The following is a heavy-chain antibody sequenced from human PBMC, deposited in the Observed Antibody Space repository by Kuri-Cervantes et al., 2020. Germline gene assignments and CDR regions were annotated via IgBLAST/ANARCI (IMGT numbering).Heavy chain of an antibody. V-gene: IGHV3-7*01. J-gene: IGHJ4*02. CDR3: ARKAEGGVDQFDY. Sequence: GESLKISCAAAGFSFNTVWMSWVRQAPGKGPEWVANINQGGSVKKYLDSVKGRFTISRDNAKNSLYLQLNSLGAEDTAVYYCARKAEGGVDQFDYWGQGTLVTVSS. D-gene: IGHD2-8*02. CDR2: INQGGSVK. CDR1: GFSFNTVW.